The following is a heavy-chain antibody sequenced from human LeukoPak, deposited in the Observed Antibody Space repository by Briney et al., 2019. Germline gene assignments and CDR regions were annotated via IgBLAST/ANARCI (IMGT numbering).Heavy chain of an antibody. CDR3: AGEKGY. V-gene: IGHV3-7*01. J-gene: IGHJ4*02. CDR2: IKQDGSEK. CDR1: GFTFSSYW. Sequence: PGGSLRLSCAASGFTFSSYWISWVRQAPGKGLEWVANIKQDGSEKYYVDSVKGRFTISRDNAKNSLYLQMNSLRAEDTAVYYCAGEKGYWGQGTLVTVSS.